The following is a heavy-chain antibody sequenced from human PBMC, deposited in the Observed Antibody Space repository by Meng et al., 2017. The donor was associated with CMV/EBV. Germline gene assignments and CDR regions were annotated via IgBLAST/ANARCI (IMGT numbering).Heavy chain of an antibody. D-gene: IGHD2-2*01. CDR1: GGSISSSNW. V-gene: IGHV4-4*02. J-gene: IGHJ5*02. CDR2: IYHSGST. Sequence: GSLRLSCAVSGGSISSSNWWRWVRQPPGKGLEWIGEIYHSGSTNYNPSLKSRVTISVDKSKNQFSLTLSSVTAADTAVYYCARAGWNASDCSSTRCTNWFDPWGQGTLVTVSS. CDR3: ARAGWNASDCSSTRCTNWFDP.